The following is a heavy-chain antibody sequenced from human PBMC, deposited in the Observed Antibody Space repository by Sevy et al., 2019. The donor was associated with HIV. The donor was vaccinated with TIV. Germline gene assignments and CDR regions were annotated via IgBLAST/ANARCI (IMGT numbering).Heavy chain of an antibody. Sequence: GGSLRRSCVGSGFTFGDYYISWIRQAPGKGLECVAYISSRSSFTNYTDSVRGRFSISRDNAKNEVFVQMNSLRAEDTGVYYCARGAYDVWGQGTTVTVSS. CDR2: ISSRSSFT. V-gene: IGHV3-11*06. CDR1: GFTFGDYY. CDR3: ARGAYDV. J-gene: IGHJ3*01.